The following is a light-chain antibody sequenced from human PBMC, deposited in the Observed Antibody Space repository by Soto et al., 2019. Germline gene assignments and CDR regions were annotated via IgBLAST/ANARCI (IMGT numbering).Light chain of an antibody. CDR3: QQYGSSPLT. Sequence: EVGLTQSPGTLSLSPGERATLSCRASQSVSSNYLAWYQQKPGQAPRVLIHGASSRTTGIPDRFSGSGSGTDFTLTISGLEPEDFAVYYCQQYGSSPLTFGGGTKVEIK. CDR1: QSVSSNY. V-gene: IGKV3-20*01. J-gene: IGKJ4*01. CDR2: GAS.